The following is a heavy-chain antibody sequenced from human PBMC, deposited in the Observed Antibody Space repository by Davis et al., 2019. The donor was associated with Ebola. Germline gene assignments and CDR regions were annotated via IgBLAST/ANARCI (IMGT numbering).Heavy chain of an antibody. Sequence: PGGSLRLSCAASGFTFSSYGMHWVRQPPGKGLEWIGEINHSGSTNYNPSLKSRVTISVDTSKNQFSLKLSSVTAADTAVYYCAREDDSYTFDIWGQGTMVTVSS. D-gene: IGHD2-21*01. V-gene: IGHV4-34*01. CDR3: AREDDSYTFDI. CDR2: INHSGST. J-gene: IGHJ3*02. CDR1: GFTFSSYG.